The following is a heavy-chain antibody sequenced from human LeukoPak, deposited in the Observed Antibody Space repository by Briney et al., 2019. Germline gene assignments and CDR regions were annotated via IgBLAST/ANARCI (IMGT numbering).Heavy chain of an antibody. CDR1: GFTFSGHW. D-gene: IGHD3-3*01. J-gene: IGHJ4*02. V-gene: IGHV3-7*01. CDR3: TRDRSRVEDD. CDR2: INQGGSDK. Sequence: GGSLRLSCAASGFTFSGHWMSWVRQAPGKGLEWVANINQGGSDKYYVDSVKGRFTISRDNANNLLYLQMNSLRGEDTAVYYCTRDRSRVEDDWGQGTLVTVSS.